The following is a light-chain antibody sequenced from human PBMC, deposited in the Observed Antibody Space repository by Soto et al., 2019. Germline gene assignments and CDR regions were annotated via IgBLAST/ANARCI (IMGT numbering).Light chain of an antibody. CDR1: QSVRTT. Sequence: EIVMRQSPATLSVSPGQRATLSCRASQSVRTTVAWYHQRPGQAPRLLIYDASNRATGIPARFSGSGSGTDFTLTISSLEPEDFAVYYCQQRSNWPITFGQGTRLEIK. CDR2: DAS. CDR3: QQRSNWPIT. V-gene: IGKV3-11*01. J-gene: IGKJ5*01.